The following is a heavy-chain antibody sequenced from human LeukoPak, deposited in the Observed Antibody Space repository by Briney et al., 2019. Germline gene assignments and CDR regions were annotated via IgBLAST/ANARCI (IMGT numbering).Heavy chain of an antibody. V-gene: IGHV3-30*02. Sequence: PGGSLRLSCAASGFTFSRYGMHWVRQVPGKGLEWVAFIRYDGSNKYYADSVKGRFTISRDNSKNTLYLQMNSLRAEDTAVYYCANTVVPAANTDYWGQGTLVTVSS. D-gene: IGHD2-2*01. CDR3: ANTVVPAANTDY. CDR1: GFTFSRYG. CDR2: IRYDGSNK. J-gene: IGHJ4*02.